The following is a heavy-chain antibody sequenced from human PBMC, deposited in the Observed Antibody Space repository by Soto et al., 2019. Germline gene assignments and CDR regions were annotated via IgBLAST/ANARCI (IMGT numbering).Heavy chain of an antibody. J-gene: IGHJ4*02. Sequence: QVQLVESGGGLVKPGRSMRLSCAGAGFTFSDYYMAWIRQAPGKGLEWVAYISRTGSYTNYADSVKGRFTVSRDNAENSLSLYMDTLRAEDTAVYYCARVEGTMILDYWGQGSRVSVAS. D-gene: IGHD3-22*01. CDR1: GFTFSDYY. CDR2: ISRTGSYT. CDR3: ARVEGTMILDY. V-gene: IGHV3-11*05.